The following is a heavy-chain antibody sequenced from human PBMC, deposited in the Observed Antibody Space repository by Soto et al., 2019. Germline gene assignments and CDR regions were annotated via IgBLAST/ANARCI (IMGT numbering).Heavy chain of an antibody. CDR3: ARRGTGEVVTAVDY. J-gene: IGHJ4*02. D-gene: IGHD2-21*02. V-gene: IGHV3-21*01. CDR1: GFTFSSYS. Sequence: GGSLRLSCAASGFTFSSYSMNWVRQAPGKGLEWVSSISSRSTYIYYADSVKGRFTIARYNAKNSLYLQMNSLRAEDTAVYYCARRGTGEVVTAVDYWGQGTLVTVSS. CDR2: ISSRSTYI.